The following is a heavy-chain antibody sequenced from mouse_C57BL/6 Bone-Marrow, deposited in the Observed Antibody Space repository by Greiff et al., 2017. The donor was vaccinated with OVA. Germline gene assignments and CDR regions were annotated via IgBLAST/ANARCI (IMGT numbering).Heavy chain of an antibody. V-gene: IGHV5-16*01. J-gene: IGHJ2*01. CDR2: INYDGSST. CDR3: ARFITTVVYFDY. Sequence: DVKLVESEGGLVQPGSSMKLSCTASGFTFSDYYMAWVRQVPEKGLEWVANINYDGSSTYYLDSLKSRFIISRDNAKNILYLQMSSLKSEDTATYYCARFITTVVYFDYWGQGTTLTVSS. D-gene: IGHD1-1*01. CDR1: GFTFSDYY.